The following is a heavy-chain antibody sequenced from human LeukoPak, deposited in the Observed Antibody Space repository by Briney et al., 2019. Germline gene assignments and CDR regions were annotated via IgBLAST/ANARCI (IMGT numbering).Heavy chain of an antibody. Sequence: SETLSLTCTVSGGSISSYYWSWIRQPPGKGLEWIGYIYYSGSTNYNPSLKSRVTISVDTSKNQFSLKLSSVTAADTAVYYCARGRGGSGPTPGAFDIWGQGTMVTVSS. V-gene: IGHV4-59*01. CDR2: IYYSGST. D-gene: IGHD2-15*01. CDR3: ARGRGGSGPTPGAFDI. CDR1: GGSISSYY. J-gene: IGHJ3*02.